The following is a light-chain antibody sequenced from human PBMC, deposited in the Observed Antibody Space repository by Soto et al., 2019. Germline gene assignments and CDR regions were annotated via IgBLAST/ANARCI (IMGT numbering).Light chain of an antibody. CDR2: EIN. Sequence: QSALTQPHSASGSPGQSVTISCTGTSSDVGAYDYVSWYQQHPGKAPKLMIYEINKRPSGVPDRFSGSKSGNTASLTVSGLQAEDEADYYCSSYTGYSPLMLFGGGTKVTVL. J-gene: IGLJ2*01. CDR3: SSYTGYSPLML. V-gene: IGLV2-8*01. CDR1: SSDVGAYDY.